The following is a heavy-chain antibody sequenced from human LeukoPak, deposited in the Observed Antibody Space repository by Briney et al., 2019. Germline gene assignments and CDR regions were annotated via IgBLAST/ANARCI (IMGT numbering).Heavy chain of an antibody. J-gene: IGHJ4*02. Sequence: GGCLRLSCAASGFTFNTYWMSWVRQAPGKGLEWVANIKQDGSEIYYVDSVKGRFTISRDNAKNSLYLQMNSLRAEDTAVYYCARRSGLDYWGQGTLVTVSS. V-gene: IGHV3-7*01. D-gene: IGHD6-19*01. CDR1: GFTFNTYW. CDR3: ARRSGLDY. CDR2: IKQDGSEI.